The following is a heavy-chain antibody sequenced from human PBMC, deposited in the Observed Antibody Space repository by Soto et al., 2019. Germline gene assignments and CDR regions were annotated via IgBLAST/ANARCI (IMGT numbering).Heavy chain of an antibody. CDR3: AGQPFDYYGMDV. D-gene: IGHD6-13*01. CDR1: GYTFTIYY. CDR2: INPSGGST. J-gene: IGHJ6*02. V-gene: IGHV1-46*01. Sequence: ASVKVSCKASGYTFTIYYMHWVRQAPGQGLEWMGIINPSGGSTSYAQKFQGRVTMTRDTSTSTVYMELSSLRSEDTAVYYCAGQPFDYYGMDVWGQGTTVTVSS.